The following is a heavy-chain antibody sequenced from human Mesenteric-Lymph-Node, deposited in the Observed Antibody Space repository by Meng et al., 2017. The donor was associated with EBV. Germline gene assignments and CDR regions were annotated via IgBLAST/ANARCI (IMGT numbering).Heavy chain of an antibody. CDR2: DNT. V-gene: IGHV3-20*04. CDR1: RLTFDDNG. CDR3: AAPLSGHDRAAWDY. J-gene: IGHJ4*02. Sequence: QLVGVGVDDVGRAGGSLRLFCAASRLTFDDNGMSWVRQVPGKGLKWVSGDNTDYGDSVKGRFTISRDNSKNTLYLQMNSLRVEDTALYYCAAPLSGHDRAAWDYWGQGILVTVSS. D-gene: IGHD5-12*01.